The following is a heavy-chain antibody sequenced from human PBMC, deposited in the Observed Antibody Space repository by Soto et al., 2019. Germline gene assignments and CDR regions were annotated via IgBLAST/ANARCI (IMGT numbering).Heavy chain of an antibody. CDR1: GGSISSYY. CDR2: IYYSGST. Sequence: SETLSLTCTVSGGSISSYYWSWIRQPPGKGLEWIGYIYYSGSTNYNPSLKSRVTISVDTSKNQFSLKLSSVTAADTAVYYCARDCGYSYNWFDPWGQGTLVTVSS. D-gene: IGHD5-18*01. V-gene: IGHV4-59*01. CDR3: ARDCGYSYNWFDP. J-gene: IGHJ5*02.